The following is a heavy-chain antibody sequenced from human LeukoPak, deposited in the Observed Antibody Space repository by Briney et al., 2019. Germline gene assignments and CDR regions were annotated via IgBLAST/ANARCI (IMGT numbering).Heavy chain of an antibody. D-gene: IGHD3-16*01. CDR3: AKDFPSRGGYYYYYMDV. CDR2: SSWIRGST. V-gene: IGHV3-9*01. Sequence: DRQAPGKGLEWVSGSSWIRGSTVYADSVKGRFTISRDNAKNSLYLQMNSLRAEDTALYYCAKDFPSRGGYYYYYMDVWGKGTTVTVSS. J-gene: IGHJ6*03.